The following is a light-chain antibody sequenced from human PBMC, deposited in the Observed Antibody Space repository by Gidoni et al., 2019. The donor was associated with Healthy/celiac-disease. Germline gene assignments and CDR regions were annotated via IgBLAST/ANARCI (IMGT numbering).Light chain of an antibody. Sequence: DIVMTQSPDSLAVSLGERATINCKSSQSVFYSSNNKNYLAWYQQKQGQPPKLLIYGASTRESGVPDRFSSSGSGTDFTLTISSLQAEDVSVYYCQQYYSTPMYTFGQGTKLEIK. CDR3: QQYYSTPMYT. CDR2: GAS. J-gene: IGKJ2*01. V-gene: IGKV4-1*01. CDR1: QSVFYSSNNKNY.